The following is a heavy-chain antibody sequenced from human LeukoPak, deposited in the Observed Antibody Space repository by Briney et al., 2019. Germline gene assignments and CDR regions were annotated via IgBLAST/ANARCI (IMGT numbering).Heavy chain of an antibody. D-gene: IGHD5-24*01. V-gene: IGHV4-59*01. Sequence: PSETLSLTCTVSGGSISSYYWSWIRQPPGKGLEWIGYIYYSGSTNYNPSLKSRVTISVDTSKNQFSLKLSSVTAADTAVYYCARVGMATTINDAFDVWGQGTMVTVSS. J-gene: IGHJ3*01. CDR2: IYYSGST. CDR3: ARVGMATTINDAFDV. CDR1: GGSISSYY.